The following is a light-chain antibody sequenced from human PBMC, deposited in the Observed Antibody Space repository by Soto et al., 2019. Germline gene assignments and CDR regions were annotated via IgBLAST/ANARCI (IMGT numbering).Light chain of an antibody. Sequence: DFVMTPSPASLAVSLGERATINCKSSQSLLHRSNNKDYLSWYQLKPGQPPKLLIYWASTREYGVPDRFSGNGSGTDFTLTISSLQAEDVAVYYCQQYYDPPWTFGQGTKVE. CDR2: WAS. V-gene: IGKV4-1*01. CDR3: QQYYDPPWT. CDR1: QSLLHRSNNKDY. J-gene: IGKJ1*01.